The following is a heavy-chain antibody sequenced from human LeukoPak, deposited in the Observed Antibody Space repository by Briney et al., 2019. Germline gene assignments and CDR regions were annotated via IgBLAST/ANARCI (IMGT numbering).Heavy chain of an antibody. J-gene: IGHJ4*02. CDR3: AKPNSAHWSSVGLARTSIDY. D-gene: IGHD2-8*02. Sequence: PGGSLRLSCAASGFTFSSYGMPWVRQAPGKGLEWVAVISYDGSNKYYADSVKGRFTISRDNSKNTLYLQMNSLRAEDTAVYYCAKPNSAHWSSVGLARTSIDYWGQGTLVTVSS. CDR2: ISYDGSNK. CDR1: GFTFSSYG. V-gene: IGHV3-30*18.